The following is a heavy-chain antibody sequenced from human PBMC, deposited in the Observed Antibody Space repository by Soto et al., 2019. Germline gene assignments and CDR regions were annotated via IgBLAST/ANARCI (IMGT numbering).Heavy chain of an antibody. D-gene: IGHD2-2*01. J-gene: IGHJ6*02. CDR3: ARGGVVVPAAMRGVFDYYYGRDV. CDR2: IYHSGST. V-gene: IGHV4-4*02. CDR1: GGSISSSNW. Sequence: LSLTCAVSGGSISSSNWWSWVRQPPGKGLEWIGEIYHSGSTNYNPSLKSRVTISVDKSKNQFSLKLSSVTAADTAVYYCARGGVVVPAAMRGVFDYYYGRDVWGQGTTVTVSS.